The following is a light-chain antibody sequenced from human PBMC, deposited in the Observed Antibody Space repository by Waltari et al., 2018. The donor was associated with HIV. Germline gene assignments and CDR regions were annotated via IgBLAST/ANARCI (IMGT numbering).Light chain of an antibody. CDR1: QSLSSNY. CDR2: GTS. J-gene: IGKJ2*01. CDR3: QQYHQSPS. Sequence: EIVLTQSPGTLPLSPGERATLSCRASQSLSSNYLAWYQQRPGQAPRLLIYGTSDRATDIPDRFSGSGSGTDFTLTITRLEPEDSAVYHCQQYHQSPSFGQGTKLEI. V-gene: IGKV3-20*01.